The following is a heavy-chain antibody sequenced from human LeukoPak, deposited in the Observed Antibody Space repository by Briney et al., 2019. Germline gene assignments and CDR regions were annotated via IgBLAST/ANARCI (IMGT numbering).Heavy chain of an antibody. J-gene: IGHJ4*02. CDR1: GYSFANYG. Sequence: ASVKVSCKASGYSFANYGLSWVRQAPGQGLEWMGWISAYNGNTNHAQKLQGRVTMTTDTSTATAYMELRSLRSDDTAVYYCARDYFDYSGYITFWGQGTLVTVSS. CDR3: ARDYFDYSGYITF. V-gene: IGHV1-18*01. CDR2: ISAYNGNT. D-gene: IGHD3-22*01.